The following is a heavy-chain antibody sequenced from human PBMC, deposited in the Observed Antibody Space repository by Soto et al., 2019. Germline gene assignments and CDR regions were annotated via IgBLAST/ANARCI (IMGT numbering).Heavy chain of an antibody. V-gene: IGHV4-30-4*01. D-gene: IGHD4-17*01. Sequence: QVQLQESGPGLVKPSQTLSLTCTVSGGSISSGDYYWSWIRQPPGKGLEWIGYIYYSGSTYYNPSLKSRVTISVDTSKNQFSLKLSSVTAADTAVYYCARETRPMTTVTTGFDYWGQGTLVTVSS. CDR2: IYYSGST. J-gene: IGHJ4*02. CDR1: GGSISSGDYY. CDR3: ARETRPMTTVTTGFDY.